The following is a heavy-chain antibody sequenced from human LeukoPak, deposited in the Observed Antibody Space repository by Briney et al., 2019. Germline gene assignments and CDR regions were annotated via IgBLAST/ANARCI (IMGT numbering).Heavy chain of an antibody. CDR2: ISAYNGNT. J-gene: IGHJ4*02. V-gene: IGHV1-18*01. CDR1: GYTFTSYG. D-gene: IGHD3-16*02. CDR3: ARDVITFGGVIVLFDY. Sequence: ASVKVSCKASGYTFTSYGISWVRQAPGQGLEWMGWISAYNGNTNYAQKLQGRVTMTTDTSTSTAYMELRSLRSDDTAVYYCARDVITFGGVIVLFDYWAREPWSPSPQ.